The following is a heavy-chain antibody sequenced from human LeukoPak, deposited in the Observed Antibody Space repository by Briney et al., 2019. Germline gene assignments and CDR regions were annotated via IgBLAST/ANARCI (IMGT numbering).Heavy chain of an antibody. Sequence: SETLSLTCTVPGGSITGYYWSWIRQPPGKGLEWIGYIYYSGSINYNPSFKSRVTISVDTSKNQFSLKLSSVTAADTAVYYCARVVTTHYYYYMDVWGKGTTVTVSS. CDR2: IYYSGSI. V-gene: IGHV4-59*01. D-gene: IGHD3-16*02. CDR3: ARVVTTHYYYYMDV. CDR1: GGSITGYY. J-gene: IGHJ6*03.